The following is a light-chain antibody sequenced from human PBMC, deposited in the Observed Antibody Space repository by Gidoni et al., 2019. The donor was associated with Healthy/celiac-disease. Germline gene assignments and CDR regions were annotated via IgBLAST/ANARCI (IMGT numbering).Light chain of an antibody. CDR3: QQSYSTLTWT. V-gene: IGKV1-39*01. CDR1: QSISSY. Sequence: DIQMTQSPSSLSASVGDRVTITCRASQSISSYLNWYQQKPGKAPNLLLYASSSFQSGVPSRFSGSGSGTDFTLTISSLQPEDFATYYCQQSYSTLTWTFGQGTKVEIK. J-gene: IGKJ1*01. CDR2: ASS.